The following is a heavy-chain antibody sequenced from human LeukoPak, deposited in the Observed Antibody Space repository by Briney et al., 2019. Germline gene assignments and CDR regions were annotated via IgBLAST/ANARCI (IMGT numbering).Heavy chain of an antibody. CDR2: IKSKTDGGTT. CDR3: TTGPYYYASSEPFDY. CDR1: GFTFSNAW. Sequence: GGSLRLSCAASGFTFSNAWMSWVRQAPGKGLEWVGRIKSKTDGGTTDYAAPVKGRFTISRDDSKNTLYLQMTSLKTEATAVYYCTTGPYYYASSEPFDYWGQGTLVTVSS. V-gene: IGHV3-15*01. D-gene: IGHD3-22*01. J-gene: IGHJ4*02.